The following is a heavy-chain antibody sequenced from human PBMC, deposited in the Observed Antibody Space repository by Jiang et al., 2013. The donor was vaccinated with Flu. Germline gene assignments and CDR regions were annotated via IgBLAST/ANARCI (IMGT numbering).Heavy chain of an antibody. D-gene: IGHD2-2*01. V-gene: IGHV3-23*01. CDR2: ISGSGGST. CDR1: GFTLSNYG. J-gene: IGHJ6*04. CDR3: AKDRLSCSRTSCYENGMDV. Sequence: QLLESGGGLVQPGGSLRLSCAASGFTLSNYGMSWVRQAPGKGLEWVSGISGSGGSTYYADSVKGRFTISRDNSKNTLYLQMNSLRAEDTAVYYCAKDRLSCSRTSCYENGMDVWGKGTTVTVSS.